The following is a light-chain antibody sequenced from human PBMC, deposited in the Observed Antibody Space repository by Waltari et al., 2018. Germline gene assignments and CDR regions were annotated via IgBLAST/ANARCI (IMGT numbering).Light chain of an antibody. Sequence: KAPKLLIYEASNVQNGVPSRFSGSGYGIYFTLSISSLQPEDFATYYCQQYHRFYTFGQGTKLEIK. V-gene: IGKV1-5*03. CDR3: QQYHRFYT. CDR2: EAS. J-gene: IGKJ2*01.